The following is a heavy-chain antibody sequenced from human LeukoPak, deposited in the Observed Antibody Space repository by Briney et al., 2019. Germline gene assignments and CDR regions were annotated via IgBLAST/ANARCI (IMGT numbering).Heavy chain of an antibody. J-gene: IGHJ4*02. D-gene: IGHD1-7*01. Sequence: PSQTLSLTFTVSGGSISSGSYYWSWIRQPAGKGLEWIGRIYTSGSTNYNPSLKSRVTISVDTSKNQFSLKLSSVTAADTAVYYCARADIDWNYVINDYWGQGTLVTVSS. CDR2: IYTSGST. V-gene: IGHV4-61*02. CDR1: GGSISSGSYY. CDR3: ARADIDWNYVINDY.